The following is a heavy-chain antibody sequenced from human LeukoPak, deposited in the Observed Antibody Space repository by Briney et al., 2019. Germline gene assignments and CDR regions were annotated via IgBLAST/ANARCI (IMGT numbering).Heavy chain of an antibody. CDR1: GGSISSYY. CDR2: IYYSGST. Sequence: SETLSLTCTVSGGSISSYYWSWIRQPPGKGLEWIGYIYYSGSTNYNPSLKSRVTISVDTSKNQFSLKLSSVTAADTAVYYCARGQRLRWVDYWGQGTLVTVSS. CDR3: ARGQRLRWVDY. J-gene: IGHJ4*02. V-gene: IGHV4-59*01. D-gene: IGHD2-2*01.